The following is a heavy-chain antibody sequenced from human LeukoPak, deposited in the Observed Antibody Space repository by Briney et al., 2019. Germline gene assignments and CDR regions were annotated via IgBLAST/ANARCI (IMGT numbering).Heavy chain of an antibody. CDR3: ASGVVITPTY. CDR2: ISSSSSYI. Sequence: GGSLRLSCAASGFTFSSYGMHWVRQAPGKGLEWVSSISSSSSYIYYADSVKGRFTISRDNAKNSLYLQMNSLRAEDTAVYYCASGVVITPTYWGQGTLVTVSS. CDR1: GFTFSSYG. V-gene: IGHV3-21*01. D-gene: IGHD3-22*01. J-gene: IGHJ4*02.